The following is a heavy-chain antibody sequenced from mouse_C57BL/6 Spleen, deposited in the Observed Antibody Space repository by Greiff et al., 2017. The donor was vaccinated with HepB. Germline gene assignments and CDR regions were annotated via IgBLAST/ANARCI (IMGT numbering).Heavy chain of an antibody. J-gene: IGHJ2*01. Sequence: VQLQQSGAELVMPGASVKLSCKASGYTFTSYWMHWVKQRPGQGLEWIGEIDPSDSYTNYNQKFKGKSTLTVDKSSSTAYMQLSSLTSEDSAVYYCARGRDGYLWYFDYWGQGTTLTVSS. D-gene: IGHD2-3*01. CDR1: GYTFTSYW. CDR3: ARGRDGYLWYFDY. CDR2: IDPSDSYT. V-gene: IGHV1-69*01.